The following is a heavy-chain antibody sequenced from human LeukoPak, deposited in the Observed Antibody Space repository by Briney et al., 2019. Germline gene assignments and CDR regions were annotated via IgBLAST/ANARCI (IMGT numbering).Heavy chain of an antibody. Sequence: GGSLRLSCAASGFTFSSYSMNWVRQAPGKGPEWVSPISVSSNYIYYADSVKGRFTISRDNAKNSLYLQMNSLRAEDTAVYYCAPLEYYYGMDVWGQGTTVTVSS. V-gene: IGHV3-21*01. D-gene: IGHD3-3*01. CDR2: ISVSSNYI. CDR1: GFTFSSYS. J-gene: IGHJ6*02. CDR3: APLEYYYGMDV.